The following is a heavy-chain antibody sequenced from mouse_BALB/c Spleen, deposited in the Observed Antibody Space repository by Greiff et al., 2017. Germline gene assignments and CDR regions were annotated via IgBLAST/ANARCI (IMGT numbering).Heavy chain of an antibody. CDR2: ISDGGSYT. CDR3: ARGYDGYSWYFDV. J-gene: IGHJ1*01. V-gene: IGHV5-4*02. CDR1: GFTFSDYY. Sequence: EVKLVESGGGLVKPGGSLKLSCAASGFTFSDYYMYWVRQTPEKRLEWVATISDGGSYTYYPDSVKGRFTISRDNAKNNLYLQMSSLKSEDTAMYYCARGYDGYSWYFDVWGAGTTVTVS. D-gene: IGHD2-3*01.